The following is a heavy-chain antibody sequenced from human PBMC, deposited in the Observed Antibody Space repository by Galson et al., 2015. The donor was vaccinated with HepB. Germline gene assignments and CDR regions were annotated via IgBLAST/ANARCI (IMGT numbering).Heavy chain of an antibody. Sequence: SLRLSCAASGFTFSSYSMNWVRQAPGKGLEWVSSISSSSSYIYYADSVKGRFTISRDNAKNSLYLQMNSLRAEDTAVYYCAREGWELNWRGSYYYYMDVWGKGTTVTVSS. CDR2: ISSSSSYI. V-gene: IGHV3-21*01. J-gene: IGHJ6*03. CDR3: AREGWELNWRGSYYYYMDV. CDR1: GFTFSSYS. D-gene: IGHD1-26*01.